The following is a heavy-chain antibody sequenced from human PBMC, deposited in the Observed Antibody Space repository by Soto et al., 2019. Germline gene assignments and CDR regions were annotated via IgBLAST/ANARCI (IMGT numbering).Heavy chain of an antibody. CDR1: GFTFSSYV. CDR2: ISGSGGST. J-gene: IGHJ5*02. V-gene: IGHV3-23*01. Sequence: EVQLLESGGGLVQPGGSLRLSCAVSGFTFSSYVMSWVRQAPGKGLEWVSAISGSGGSTYYADSVKGRFTISRDNSKNTLYLQMTSLRADDTAVYYCAKVRYYDSSGHNWFDPWGQGTLVTVSS. D-gene: IGHD3-22*01. CDR3: AKVRYYDSSGHNWFDP.